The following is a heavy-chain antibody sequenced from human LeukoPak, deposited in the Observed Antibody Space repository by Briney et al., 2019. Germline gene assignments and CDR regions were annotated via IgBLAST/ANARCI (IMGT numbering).Heavy chain of an antibody. J-gene: IGHJ6*03. CDR1: GFTFSSYA. CDR2: ISGSGGRT. Sequence: GGFLRLSCAASGFTFSSYAMSWVRQAPGKGLEWVSTISGSGGRTDYADSVKGRFTISRDNSKNTMYLQLNSLRAEDTAVYYCAKDRGHCINGVCHNYYYMDVWGKGTTVTVSS. V-gene: IGHV3-23*01. CDR3: AKDRGHCINGVCHNYYYMDV. D-gene: IGHD2-8*01.